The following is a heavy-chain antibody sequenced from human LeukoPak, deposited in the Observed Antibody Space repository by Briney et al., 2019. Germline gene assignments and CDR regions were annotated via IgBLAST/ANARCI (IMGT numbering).Heavy chain of an antibody. D-gene: IGHD3-9*01. CDR3: ARGGYYDILTGVFDY. Sequence: ASVKVSCKASGYTFTGYYMHWVRQAPGQGLEWMGWINPNSGGTNYAQKFQGRVTMTRDTSISTAYMELSRLRSDDTAVYYCARGGYYDILTGVFDYWGQGTLVTVSS. CDR1: GYTFTGYY. V-gene: IGHV1-2*02. CDR2: INPNSGGT. J-gene: IGHJ4*02.